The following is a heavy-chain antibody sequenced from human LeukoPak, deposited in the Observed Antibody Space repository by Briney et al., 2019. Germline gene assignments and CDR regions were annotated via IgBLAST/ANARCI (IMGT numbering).Heavy chain of an antibody. CDR1: GGSISSSGYY. CDR3: ARRVKWGEGFDY. J-gene: IGHJ4*02. D-gene: IGHD1-26*01. V-gene: IGHV4-39*01. CDR2: IYYSGST. Sequence: PSETLSLTCTVSGGSISSSGYYWGWIRQPPGKGLEWIGSIYYSGSTYYNPSLKSRVTISVDTSKNQFSLKLSSVTAADTAVYYCARRVKWGEGFDYWGQGTLVTVSS.